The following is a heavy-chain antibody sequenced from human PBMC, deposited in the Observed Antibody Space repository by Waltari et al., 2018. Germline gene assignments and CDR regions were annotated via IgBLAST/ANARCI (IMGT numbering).Heavy chain of an antibody. J-gene: IGHJ4*02. CDR3: ARAPKPVAVNYFDF. CDR2: INQSGRP. Sequence: QVQLQQWGAGLLKPSETLSLTCGVDGVSFSNFSWSWIRQPPGKGLEWICEINQSGRPNYNPSLKSRVTISIDTSGNRLSLRLNSVAAADSAVYYCARAPKPVAVNYFDFWGQGTPVTVSS. D-gene: IGHD6-19*01. V-gene: IGHV4-34*01. CDR1: GVSFSNFS.